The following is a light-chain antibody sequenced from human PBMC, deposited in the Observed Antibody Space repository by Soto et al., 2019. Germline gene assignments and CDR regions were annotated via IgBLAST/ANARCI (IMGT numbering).Light chain of an antibody. CDR2: DVS. J-gene: IGLJ2*01. V-gene: IGLV2-11*01. CDR1: SSDVGGYNY. CDR3: CTYAGSYWV. Sequence: QSVLTQPRSVSGSPGQSVTISCTGTSSDVGGYNYVSWYQQHPGKAPKLMIYDVSKRPSGVPDRFSGSKSGNTASLTISGLQAEDEADYYCCTYAGSYWVFGGGIEVTVL.